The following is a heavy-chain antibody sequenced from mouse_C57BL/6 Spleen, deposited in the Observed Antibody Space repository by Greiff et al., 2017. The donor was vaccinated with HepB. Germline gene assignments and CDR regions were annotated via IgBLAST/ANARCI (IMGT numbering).Heavy chain of an antibody. Sequence: VQLQESGPELVKPGASVKISCKASGYAFSSSWMNWVKQRPGKGLEWIGRIYPGDGDTNYNGKFKGKATLTADKSSSTAYMQLSSLTSEDSAVYFCAIYDYEDGFAYWGQGTLVTVSA. J-gene: IGHJ3*01. CDR3: AIYDYEDGFAY. CDR1: GYAFSSSW. D-gene: IGHD2-4*01. CDR2: IYPGDGDT. V-gene: IGHV1-82*01.